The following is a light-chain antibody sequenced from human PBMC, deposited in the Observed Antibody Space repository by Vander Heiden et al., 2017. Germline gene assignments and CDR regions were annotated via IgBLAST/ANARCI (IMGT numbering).Light chain of an antibody. Sequence: QSVLTQPPSVSGAPGQRVTISCTGSSSNIGAGYDFHWYRQPPGTAPQLLIHGNSNRPSGVPDRFSGSKSGSSASLAITGLQPEDEVDYYCQSYDNRLSTYVFGPGTKVTVL. J-gene: IGLJ1*01. CDR1: SSNIGAGYD. V-gene: IGLV1-40*01. CDR2: GNS. CDR3: QSYDNRLSTYV.